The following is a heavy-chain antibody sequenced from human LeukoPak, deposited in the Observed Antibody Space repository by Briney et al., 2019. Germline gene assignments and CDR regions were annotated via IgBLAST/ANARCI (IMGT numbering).Heavy chain of an antibody. V-gene: IGHV3-11*04. J-gene: IGHJ6*02. D-gene: IGHD6-13*01. CDR2: ISSSGSTI. Sequence: GGSLRLSCAASGFTFSDYYMSWIRQAPGKGLEWVSYISSSGSTIYYADSVKGRFTISRDNSKNTLYLQMNSLRAEDTAVYYCAKGGGYNSSWYVYYYGMDVWGQGTTVTVSS. CDR3: AKGGGYNSSWYVYYYGMDV. CDR1: GFTFSDYY.